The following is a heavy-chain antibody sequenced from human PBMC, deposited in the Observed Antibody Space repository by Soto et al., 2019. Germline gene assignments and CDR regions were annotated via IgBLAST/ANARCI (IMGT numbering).Heavy chain of an antibody. J-gene: IGHJ4*02. CDR2: IKSKTDGGTT. CDR3: TTGGHYYGD. V-gene: IGHV3-15*01. CDR1: GFTVNNAW. Sequence: EVQLVESGGDLVKPGGSLRLSCAASGFTVNNAWMSWVRQAPGKGLEWVGRIKSKTDGGTTDYAAPVIGRFTISRDNPKNTLHLQMNSLQIDDTAVYYCTTGGHYYGDWGQGTLVTVSS. D-gene: IGHD3-10*01.